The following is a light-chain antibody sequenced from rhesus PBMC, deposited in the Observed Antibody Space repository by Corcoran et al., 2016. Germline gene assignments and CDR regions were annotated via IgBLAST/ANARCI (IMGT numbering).Light chain of an antibody. CDR2: AAN. J-gene: IGKJ1*01. CDR3: QQYKSYPRT. CDR1: QGISSY. Sequence: DIQMTQSPSSLSASVGDSVTITCRASQGISSYLNWFQQKQGKAPKLLIYAANTVQSGVPSRFSGSGSETDFTLTISSLQPEDFATYYCQQYKSYPRTFGPGTKVEIK. V-gene: IGKV1-28*02.